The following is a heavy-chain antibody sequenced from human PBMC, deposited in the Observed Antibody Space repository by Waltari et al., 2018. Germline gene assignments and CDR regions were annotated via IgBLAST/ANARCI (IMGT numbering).Heavy chain of an antibody. V-gene: IGHV3-23*03. CDR3: AKDRGERTTVTLFDY. CDR1: GFTFSSYA. D-gene: IGHD4-17*01. Sequence: EVQLLESGGGLVQPGGSLRLSCAASGFTFSSYAMSWVRQAPGKGLEWVSVIYSGGSSTYYADSVKGRFTISRDNSKNTLYLQMNSLRAEDTAVYYCAKDRGERTTVTLFDYWGQGTLVTVSS. CDR2: IYSGGSST. J-gene: IGHJ4*02.